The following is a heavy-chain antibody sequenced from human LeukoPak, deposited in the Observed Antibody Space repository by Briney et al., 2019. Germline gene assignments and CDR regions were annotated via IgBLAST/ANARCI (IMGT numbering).Heavy chain of an antibody. CDR3: AKDPPLNPHITIFGVATYFDY. V-gene: IGHV3-23*01. Sequence: PGGSLRLSCAASGFTFSSYAMSWVRQAPGKGLEWVSAISGSGGSTYYADSVKGRFTISRDNSKNTLYLQMNSLRAEDTAVYYCAKDPPLNPHITIFGVATYFDYWGQGTLVTVSS. CDR2: ISGSGGST. J-gene: IGHJ4*02. CDR1: GFTFSSYA. D-gene: IGHD3-3*01.